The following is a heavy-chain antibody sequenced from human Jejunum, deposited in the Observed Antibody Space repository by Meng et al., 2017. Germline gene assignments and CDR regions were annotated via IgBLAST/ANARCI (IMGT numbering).Heavy chain of an antibody. CDR3: ARDLGAVAGLDS. J-gene: IGHJ4*02. D-gene: IGHD6-19*01. Sequence: GQLVQSGAEVKKPGASVKVSCKASGYTFTGYYMHWVRQAPGQGLEWMGRINPNSGGTNYAQKFQGRVTMTRDTSISTAYMELSSLRSDDTAVYYCARDLGAVAGLDSWGQGTLVTVSS. CDR1: GYTFTGYY. V-gene: IGHV1-2*06. CDR2: INPNSGGT.